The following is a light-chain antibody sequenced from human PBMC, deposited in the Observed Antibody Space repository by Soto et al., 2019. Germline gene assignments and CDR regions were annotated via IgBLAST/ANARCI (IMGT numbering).Light chain of an antibody. CDR3: QQYGSSPRT. Sequence: EIVLTQSPDTLSLSPGERATLSCRASQSLSSSQLAWYQQKPGQAPRLLIHDASSRATGISDRFTGSGSGTDFTLTITALEPEDFAVYYCQQYGSSPRTFGLGTKVDIK. V-gene: IGKV3-20*01. J-gene: IGKJ1*01. CDR1: QSLSSSQ. CDR2: DAS.